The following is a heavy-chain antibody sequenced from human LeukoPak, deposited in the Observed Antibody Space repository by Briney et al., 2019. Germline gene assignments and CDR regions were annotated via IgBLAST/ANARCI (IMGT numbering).Heavy chain of an antibody. CDR1: GYPFTTYC. CDR3: AIIDLSSGFDY. J-gene: IGHJ4*02. Sequence: ASVKVSCKTSGYPFTTYCIDWVRQPPGQGLERMGWISPYNGNTDYEQKFQGRFALTADTSTSTAYMELRSLRSDDTATYYCAIIDLSSGFDYWGQGTLVTVSS. CDR2: ISPYNGNT. D-gene: IGHD1-26*01. V-gene: IGHV1-18*01.